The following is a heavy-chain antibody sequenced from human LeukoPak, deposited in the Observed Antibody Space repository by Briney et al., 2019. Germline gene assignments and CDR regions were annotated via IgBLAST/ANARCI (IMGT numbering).Heavy chain of an antibody. V-gene: IGHV3-30*18. CDR1: GFTFSNYG. J-gene: IGHJ4*02. CDR3: AKDMSRYSSGWYSCGY. D-gene: IGHD6-19*01. CDR2: ISSDGTNK. Sequence: GRSLRLSCAASGFTFSNYGMHWVRQAPGKGLEWVAVISSDGTNKYYADSVKGRFTISRDNSKNSLYLQMNSLRAEDTALYYCAKDMSRYSSGWYSCGYWGQGTLVTVSS.